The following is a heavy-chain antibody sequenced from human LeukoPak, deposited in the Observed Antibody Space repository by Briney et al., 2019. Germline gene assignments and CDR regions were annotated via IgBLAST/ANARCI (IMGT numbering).Heavy chain of an antibody. V-gene: IGHV4-34*01. D-gene: IGHD4-17*01. CDR1: GGSFSDFH. Sequence: SETLSLTCTVYGGSFSDFHWSWIRLPPGKGLEWIGEIKYNGNTNYNPSPKSRVTISIDTSKNQFSLKLSSVTAEDTAVYYCARGKVTRYWYFDLWGRGTLVTVSS. CDR3: ARGKVTRYWYFDL. J-gene: IGHJ2*01. CDR2: IKYNGNT.